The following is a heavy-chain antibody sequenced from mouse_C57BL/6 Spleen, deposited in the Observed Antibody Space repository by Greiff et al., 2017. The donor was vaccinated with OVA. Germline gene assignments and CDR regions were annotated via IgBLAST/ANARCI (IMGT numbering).Heavy chain of an antibody. J-gene: IGHJ3*01. CDR2: ISNGGGST. CDR1: GFTFSDYY. D-gene: IGHD1-1*01. V-gene: IGHV5-12*01. CDR3: ARQGDYYGSNSAWFAY. Sequence: EVNLVESGGGLVQPGGSLKLSCAASGFTFSDYYMYWVRQTPEKRLEWVAYISNGGGSTYYPDTVKGRFTISRDNAKNTLYLQMSRLKSEDTAMYYCARQGDYYGSNSAWFAYWGQGTLVTVSA.